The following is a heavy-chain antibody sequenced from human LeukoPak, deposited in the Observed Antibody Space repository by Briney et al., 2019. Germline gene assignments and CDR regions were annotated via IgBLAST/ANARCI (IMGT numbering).Heavy chain of an antibody. CDR3: ARDADYGDLYFDY. CDR1: GYTFTSYA. Sequence: ASVKVSCKASGYTFTSYAMHWVRQAPGQRLEWMGWINAGNGNTKYSQEFQGRVTITRDTSASTAYMELSSLRSEDMAVYYCARDADYGDLYFDYWGQGTLVTVSS. D-gene: IGHD4-17*01. V-gene: IGHV1-3*03. J-gene: IGHJ4*02. CDR2: INAGNGNT.